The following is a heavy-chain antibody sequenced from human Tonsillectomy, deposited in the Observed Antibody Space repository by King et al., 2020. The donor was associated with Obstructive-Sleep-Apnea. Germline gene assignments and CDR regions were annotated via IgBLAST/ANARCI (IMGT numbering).Heavy chain of an antibody. V-gene: IGHV3-48*04. J-gene: IGHJ4*02. CDR1: GFTFSSYS. CDR3: ARQYSSSLYYFDY. Sequence: VQLVESGGGLVQPGGSLRLSCAASGFTFSSYSMNWVRQAPGKGLEWVSYISSSSSTIYYADSVNGRFTISRDNAKNSLYLQMNSLRAEDTAVYSCARQYSSSLYYFDYWGQGTLVTVSS. D-gene: IGHD6-6*01. CDR2: ISSSSSTI.